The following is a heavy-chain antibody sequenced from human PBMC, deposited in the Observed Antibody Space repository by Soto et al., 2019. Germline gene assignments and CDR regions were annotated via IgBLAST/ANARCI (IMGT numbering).Heavy chain of an antibody. V-gene: IGHV3-30*18. D-gene: IGHD1-26*01. J-gene: IGHJ6*02. Sequence: SLRLSCAASGFSIGDYGMEWVRQATLKGLEWVALISYDGSDTYYADYVKGRFTISRDNSKDTLFLQMTGLRREDTAVYYCAKGAGDRSSLGMDVWGQGTTVTVSS. CDR1: GFSIGDYG. CDR2: ISYDGSDT. CDR3: AKGAGDRSSLGMDV.